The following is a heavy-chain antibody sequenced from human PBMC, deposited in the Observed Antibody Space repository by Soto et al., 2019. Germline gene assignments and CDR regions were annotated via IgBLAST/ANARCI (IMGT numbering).Heavy chain of an antibody. CDR2: ISSSSSTI. CDR1: GFTFSSYS. J-gene: IGHJ6*03. Sequence: GGSLRLSCAASGFTFSSYSMNWVRQAPGKGLEWVSYISSSSSTIYYADSVKGRFTISRDNAKNSLYLQMNSLRAEDTAVYYCARVPEVLEWLSPYYMDVWGKGTTVTVSS. D-gene: IGHD3-3*01. CDR3: ARVPEVLEWLSPYYMDV. V-gene: IGHV3-48*01.